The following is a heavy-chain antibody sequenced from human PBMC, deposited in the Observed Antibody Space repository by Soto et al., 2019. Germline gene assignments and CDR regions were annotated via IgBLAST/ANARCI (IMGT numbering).Heavy chain of an antibody. D-gene: IGHD4-17*01. CDR2: ISSTSSFI. CDR3: ARGDSVTTVTTIDY. J-gene: IGHJ4*02. CDR1: GFTVSSHS. Sequence: EVQLVESGGGLVKPGGSLRLSCAASGFTVSSHSMNWVRQAPGKGLEWVSSISSTSSFIYYTDSVQGRFTISRDNAKNSLYLQMNSLRAEDTAVYYCARGDSVTTVTTIDYWGQGSLVTVSS. V-gene: IGHV3-21*02.